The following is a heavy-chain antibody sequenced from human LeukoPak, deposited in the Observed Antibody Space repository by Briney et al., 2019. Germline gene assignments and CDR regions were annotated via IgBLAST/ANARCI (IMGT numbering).Heavy chain of an antibody. CDR1: GFTFSNYA. CDR2: IGSSGDDS. CDR3: AKDWQADS. V-gene: IGHV3-23*01. Sequence: RPGGSLRLSCAASGFTFSNYAMTWVRQAPGKGLEWVSAIGSSGDDSKYANSVKGRFTISRDNSKNTLYLRINSLRAEDTAIYYCAKDWQADSWGQGTLVTVSS. J-gene: IGHJ4*02.